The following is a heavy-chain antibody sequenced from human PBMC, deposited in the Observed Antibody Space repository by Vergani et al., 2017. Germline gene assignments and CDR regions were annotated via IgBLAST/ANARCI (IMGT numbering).Heavy chain of an antibody. CDR2: IRNKANDYTT. J-gene: IGHJ3*02. CDR1: GFTFSPYS. CDR3: ARLGYCSSTTCRQAFDI. D-gene: IGHD2-2*01. V-gene: IGHV3-72*01. Sequence: EVQMVESGGGLVKPGGSLRLSCVASGFTFSPYSMNWVRQAPGKGLEWVGRIRNKANDYTTQYAASVKGRFTISSDDSKNSLYLQMNSLKIEDTAVYYCARLGYCSSTTCRQAFDIWGQGTMVTVSS.